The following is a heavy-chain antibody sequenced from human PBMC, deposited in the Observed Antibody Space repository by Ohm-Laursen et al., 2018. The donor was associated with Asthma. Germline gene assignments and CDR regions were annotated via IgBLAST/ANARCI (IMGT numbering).Heavy chain of an antibody. CDR2: ISYDGSNK. CDR1: GFTFSSYG. J-gene: IGHJ4*02. Sequence: SLRLSCAASGFTFSSYGMHWVRQAPGKGLEWVAVISYDGSNKYYADSVKGRFTISRDNSKNTLYLQMNSLRAEDTAVYYCARDGWSYYDSSGYSGWGQGTLVTVSS. CDR3: ARDGWSYYDSSGYSG. V-gene: IGHV3-30*19. D-gene: IGHD3-22*01.